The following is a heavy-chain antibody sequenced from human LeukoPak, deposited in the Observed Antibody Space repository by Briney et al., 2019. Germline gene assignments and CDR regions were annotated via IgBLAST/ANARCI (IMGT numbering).Heavy chain of an antibody. V-gene: IGHV4-38-2*02. D-gene: IGHD4-23*01. CDR2: IYHSGST. J-gene: IGHJ2*01. CDR3: ARVNGGAYWYFDL. Sequence: SETLSLTCTVSGYSISSGYYWGWIRQPPGKGLEWIGSIYHSGSTYYNPSLKSRVTISVDTSKNQFSLKLSSVTAADTAVYYCARVNGGAYWYFDLWGRGTLVTVSS. CDR1: GYSISSGYY.